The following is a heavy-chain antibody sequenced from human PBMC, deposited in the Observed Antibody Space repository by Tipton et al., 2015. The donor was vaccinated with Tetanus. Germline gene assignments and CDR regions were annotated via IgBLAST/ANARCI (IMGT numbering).Heavy chain of an antibody. D-gene: IGHD3-16*01. CDR1: GGSFSAYY. CDR3: ARVRAILRRTLSGLYWLDP. V-gene: IGHV4-34*01. CDR2: INHSGST. Sequence: TLSLTCAVYGGSFSAYYWSWIRQSPGKGLEWIGEINHSGSTTYSPSFKSRVTISVDTPKNQFSLKLTSLTVADTAVYYCARVRAILRRTLSGLYWLDPWGQGILVTVSS. J-gene: IGHJ5*02.